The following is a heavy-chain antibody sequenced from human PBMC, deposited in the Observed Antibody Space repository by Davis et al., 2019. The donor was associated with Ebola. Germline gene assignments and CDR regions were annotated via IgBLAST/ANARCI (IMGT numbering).Heavy chain of an antibody. D-gene: IGHD3-10*01. CDR2: IYYSGST. CDR3: ARLRMVRGDQDFDP. V-gene: IGHV4-59*08. Sequence: MPGGSLRLSCAVYGGSFSGYYWSWIRQPPGKGLEWIGYIYYSGSTYYNPSLKSRVTISVDTSKNQFSLKLSSVTAADTAVYYCARLRMVRGDQDFDPWGQGTLVTVSS. J-gene: IGHJ5*02. CDR1: GGSFSGYY.